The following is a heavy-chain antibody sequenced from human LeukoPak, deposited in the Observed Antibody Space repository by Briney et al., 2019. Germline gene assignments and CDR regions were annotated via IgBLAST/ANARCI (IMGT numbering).Heavy chain of an antibody. CDR1: GGSISSYY. CDR2: IYYSGST. CDR3: ARGRGVMDYYDSSGYYYDGDY. Sequence: PSETLSLTCTVSGGSISSYYWSWIRQPPGKGLEWIGYIYYSGSTNYNPSLKSRVTISVDTSKNQFSLKLSSVTAADTAVYYCARGRGVMDYYDSSGYYYDGDYWGQGTLVTVSS. D-gene: IGHD3-22*01. V-gene: IGHV4-59*12. J-gene: IGHJ4*02.